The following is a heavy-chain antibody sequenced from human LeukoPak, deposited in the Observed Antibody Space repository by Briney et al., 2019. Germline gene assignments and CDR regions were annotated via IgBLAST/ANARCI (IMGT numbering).Heavy chain of an antibody. Sequence: PGGSLRLSCAASGFTFSSYWMSWVRQAPGMGLEWVANIKQDGSEKYYVDSVKGRFTVSRDNAKNSLYLQMNSLRAEDTAVYYCARDRRVMTAVTTSYYGMGVWGQGTTVTVSS. V-gene: IGHV3-7*01. J-gene: IGHJ6*02. CDR2: IKQDGSEK. CDR1: GFTFSSYW. CDR3: ARDRRVMTAVTTSYYGMGV. D-gene: IGHD4-17*01.